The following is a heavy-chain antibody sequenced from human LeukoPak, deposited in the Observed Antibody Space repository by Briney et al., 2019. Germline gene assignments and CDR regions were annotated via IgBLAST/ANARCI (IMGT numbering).Heavy chain of an antibody. CDR1: GFTFSNYW. V-gene: IGHV3-74*01. Sequence: GGSLRLSCAASGFTFSNYWMHWVRQAPGRGLVWVSRINSDARSTSYADSVKGRFTVSRDNSKNTLYLQMNSLRPEDTAVYYCAKELGTAVVGQRVDYWGQGTLVTVSS. CDR3: AKELGTAVVGQRVDY. J-gene: IGHJ4*02. D-gene: IGHD2-2*01. CDR2: INSDARST.